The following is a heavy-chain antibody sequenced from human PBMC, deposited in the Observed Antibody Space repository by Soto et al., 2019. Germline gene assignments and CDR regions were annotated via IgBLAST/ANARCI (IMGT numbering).Heavy chain of an antibody. CDR2: ISYDGSNK. J-gene: IGHJ4*02. CDR3: AKENYDFWSHFDY. CDR1: GFTFSSYG. D-gene: IGHD3-3*01. V-gene: IGHV3-30*18. Sequence: GGSLRLSCAASGFTFSSYGMHWVRQAPGKGLEWVAVISYDGSNKYYADSVKGRFTISRDNSKNTLYLQMNSLRAEDTAVYYCAKENYDFWSHFDYWGQGTLVTVSS.